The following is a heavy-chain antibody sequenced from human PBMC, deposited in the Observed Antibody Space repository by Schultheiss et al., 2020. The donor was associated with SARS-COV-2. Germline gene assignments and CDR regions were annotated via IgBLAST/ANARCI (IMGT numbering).Heavy chain of an antibody. J-gene: IGHJ6*03. D-gene: IGHD2-2*02. CDR2: MHSGGTT. V-gene: IGHV3-53*05. CDR3: ARDGKYCTSTSCNTPLQSESFFYMAV. Sequence: GGSLRLSCAASGFTVSSNYMSWVRQAPGKGLEWVSSMHSGGTTYYADSVKGRFIISRDKDENSVFLQMNSLRAEDSAMYYCARDGKYCTSTSCNTPLQSESFFYMAVWGKGTTVTVSS. CDR1: GFTVSSNY.